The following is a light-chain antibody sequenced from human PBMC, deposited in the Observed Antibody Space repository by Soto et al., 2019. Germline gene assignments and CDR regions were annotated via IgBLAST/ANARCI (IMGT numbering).Light chain of an antibody. CDR1: SSNIGAGYD. J-gene: IGLJ1*01. CDR3: QSYDSSLSGWV. V-gene: IGLV1-40*01. CDR2: DDS. Sequence: QPVLTQPPSVSGAPGQRVTISCTGSSSNIGAGYDVHWYQQVPGTAPKLLIYDDSNRPSGVPDRFSGSKSGTSASLAITGLQAEDEADYYCQSYDSSLSGWVFGTGTMLTVL.